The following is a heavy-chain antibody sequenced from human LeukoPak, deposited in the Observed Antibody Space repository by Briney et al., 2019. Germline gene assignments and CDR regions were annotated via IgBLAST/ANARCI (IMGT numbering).Heavy chain of an antibody. CDR3: ARDPNWGYFDY. CDR2: INPSGGST. Sequence: ASMKVSCKASGYTFTSYYMHWVRQAPGQGLEWMGIINPSGGSTSYAQKFQGRVTMTRDTSTSTVYMELSSLRSEDTAVYYCARDPNWGYFDYWGQGTLVTVSS. V-gene: IGHV1-46*01. J-gene: IGHJ4*02. CDR1: GYTFTSYY. D-gene: IGHD7-27*01.